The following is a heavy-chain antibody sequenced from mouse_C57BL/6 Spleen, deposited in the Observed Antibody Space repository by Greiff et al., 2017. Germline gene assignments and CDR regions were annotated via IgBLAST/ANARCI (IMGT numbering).Heavy chain of an antibody. CDR1: GYTFTDYY. J-gene: IGHJ2*01. Sequence: VQLQQSGPELVKPGASVKISCKASGYTFTDYYMNWVKQSHGKGLEWIGDINPNNGGTSYNQKFKGKATLTVDKSSSTAYMELRSLTSEDSAVYYCASELGGFDYWGQGTTLTVSS. V-gene: IGHV1-26*01. CDR2: INPNNGGT. D-gene: IGHD4-1*01. CDR3: ASELGGFDY.